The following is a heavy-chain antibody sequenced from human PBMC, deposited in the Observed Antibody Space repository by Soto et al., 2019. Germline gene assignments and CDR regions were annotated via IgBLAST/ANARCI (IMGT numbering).Heavy chain of an antibody. D-gene: IGHD1-1*01. CDR3: AKDRGGLEERYYYTMDV. V-gene: IGHV3-30*18. CDR2: ISYDGSNK. CDR1: GFTFSSYG. Sequence: QVQLVESGGGVVQPGRSLRLSCAASGFTFSSYGMHWVRQAPGKGLEWVAVISYDGSNKYYADSVKGRFTISRDNSQKTLYLQMNSPRAEDTAVYYGAKDRGGLEERYYYTMDVWGQGTTVTVSS. J-gene: IGHJ6*02.